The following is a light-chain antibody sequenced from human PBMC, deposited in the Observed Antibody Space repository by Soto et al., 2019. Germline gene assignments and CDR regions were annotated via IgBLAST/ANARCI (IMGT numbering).Light chain of an antibody. Sequence: EIVVTQSPGTLSLSPGERATLSCSASQSVVSSTYLAWYQQKPGQAPRLLIYDASSRDTGIPDRFSGSGSGRDFTLTISRLEPEDFAVYYCQQYGSSPITFGQGTRLEIK. J-gene: IGKJ5*01. CDR1: QSVVSSTY. CDR3: QQYGSSPIT. CDR2: DAS. V-gene: IGKV3-20*01.